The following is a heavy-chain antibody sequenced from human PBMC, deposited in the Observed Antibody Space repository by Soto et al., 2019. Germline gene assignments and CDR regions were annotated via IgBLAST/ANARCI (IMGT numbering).Heavy chain of an antibody. CDR3: ARAVAGGVSYYYGMDV. V-gene: IGHV1-69*12. CDR2: IIPIFGTA. D-gene: IGHD6-19*01. J-gene: IGHJ6*02. Sequence: QVQLVQSGAEVKKPGSSVKVSCKASGGAFSSYAIDWVRQAPRQGLQWMGGIIPIFGTADYAQKFQGRVTITADESTSTAYMELSSLRSEDTAVYYCARAVAGGVSYYYGMDVWGQGTTVTVSS. CDR1: GGAFSSYA.